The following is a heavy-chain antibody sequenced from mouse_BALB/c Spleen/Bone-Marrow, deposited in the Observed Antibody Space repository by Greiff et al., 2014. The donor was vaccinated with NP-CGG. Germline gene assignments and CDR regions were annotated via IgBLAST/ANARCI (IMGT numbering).Heavy chain of an antibody. V-gene: IGHV3-6*02. CDR2: ISYDGSN. CDR3: ARARYRYLSAY. J-gene: IGHJ3*01. CDR1: GYSITSGYY. D-gene: IGHD2-14*01. Sequence: VQLQQSGPGLVKPSQSLSLTCSVTGYSITSGYYWNWIRQFPGNKLEWMGYISYDGSNNYNPSLKNRISITRDTSKNQFFLKLNSVTTEDTATYYCARARYRYLSAYWGQGTLATVSA.